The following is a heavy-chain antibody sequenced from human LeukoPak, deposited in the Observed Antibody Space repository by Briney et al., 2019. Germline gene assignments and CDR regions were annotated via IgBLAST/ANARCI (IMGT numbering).Heavy chain of an antibody. CDR3: ARMDLDGGDSIGFDS. V-gene: IGHV1-2*02. Sequence: ASVKVSFKASGYTFTVFFTHWVRQAPGQGLEWVGWINPNIGDAYYAQKFQGRVTITRDRSINTAYMELSRLTSDDTAVYYCARMDLDGGDSIGFDSWGQGTLVTVPS. D-gene: IGHD2-21*02. CDR2: INPNIGDA. CDR1: GYTFTVFF. J-gene: IGHJ5*01.